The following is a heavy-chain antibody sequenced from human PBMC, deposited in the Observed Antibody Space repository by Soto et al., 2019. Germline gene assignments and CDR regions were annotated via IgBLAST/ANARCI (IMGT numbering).Heavy chain of an antibody. V-gene: IGHV4-30-4*01. Sequence: QVQLQESGPRLVKPSQTLSLTCTVSGDSISSGDYYWSWIRQSPGKGLEWIGHIYYSGSTYYNPALKGRVTISVDTSKNQFSLKLSSVTAADTAVYHCARSRYCSSTSCFTLGDYFDSWGQGTLVTVSS. CDR2: IYYSGST. J-gene: IGHJ4*02. D-gene: IGHD2-2*01. CDR3: ARSRYCSSTSCFTLGDYFDS. CDR1: GDSISSGDYY.